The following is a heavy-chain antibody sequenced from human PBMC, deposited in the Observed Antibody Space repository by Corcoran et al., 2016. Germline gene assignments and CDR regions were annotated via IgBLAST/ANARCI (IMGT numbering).Heavy chain of an antibody. D-gene: IGHD2-2*01. CDR1: GFSFSTSW. V-gene: IGHV3-7*03. Sequence: EAQLVESGGGLVQPGGSLRLSCAASGFSFSTSWMTWVRQGPGKGLEWVANIKEDGSVKNYVDSVKGRFTISRDNAKNSVFLEMDRLRADDTAVYYCARDRGCNGFDYWGQGTLVTVSS. J-gene: IGHJ4*02. CDR2: IKEDGSVK. CDR3: ARDRGCNGFDY.